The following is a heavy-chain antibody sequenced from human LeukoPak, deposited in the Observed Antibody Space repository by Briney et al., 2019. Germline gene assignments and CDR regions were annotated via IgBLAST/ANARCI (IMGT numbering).Heavy chain of an antibody. V-gene: IGHV4-59*08. D-gene: IGHD6-19*01. CDR2: IYYTGST. Sequence: SETLSLTCTVSGGSISSSYWSWIRQPPGKGLEWIGYIYYTGSTNYNPSLKSRVTISLDTSKHQFSLKLSSVTAADTAVYYCARHSGAVAGRDGMDVWGQGTTVTVSS. CDR1: GGSISSSY. CDR3: ARHSGAVAGRDGMDV. J-gene: IGHJ6*02.